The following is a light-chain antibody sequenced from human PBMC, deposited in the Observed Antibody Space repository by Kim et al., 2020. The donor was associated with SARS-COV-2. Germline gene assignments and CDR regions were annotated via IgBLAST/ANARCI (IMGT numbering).Light chain of an antibody. J-gene: IGKJ2*01. Sequence: SPGEGATLSCRASQGVGDSHLAWYQHKPGQAPRLLIYDASRRVSGIPDRFTGSGSGTDFSLTITGLQPEDFAVYYCQQYVGSAVTFGQGTKVDIK. V-gene: IGKV3-20*01. CDR1: QGVGDSH. CDR3: QQYVGSAVT. CDR2: DAS.